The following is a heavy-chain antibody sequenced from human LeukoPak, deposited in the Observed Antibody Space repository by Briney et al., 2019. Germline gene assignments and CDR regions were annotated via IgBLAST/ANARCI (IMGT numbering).Heavy chain of an antibody. D-gene: IGHD6-6*01. V-gene: IGHV3-48*03. CDR2: ISSSGSTI. CDR1: GFTFSSYE. J-gene: IGHJ4*02. CDR3: ARGLIPSYGIAARPYYFDY. Sequence: GGSLRLSCAASGFTFSSYEMNWVRQAPGKGLEWVSYISSSGSTIYYADSVKGRFTISRDNAKNSLYLQMNSLRAEDTAVYYCARGLIPSYGIAARPYYFDYWGQGTLVTVSS.